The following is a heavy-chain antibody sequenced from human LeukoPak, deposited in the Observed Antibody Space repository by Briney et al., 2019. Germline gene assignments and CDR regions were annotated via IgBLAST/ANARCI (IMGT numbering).Heavy chain of an antibody. J-gene: IGHJ5*01. CDR1: GGSVSGYS. CDR2: INQSGST. CDR3: ARCDSGGWFFDS. V-gene: IGHV4-34*01. D-gene: IGHD6-19*01. Sequence: SETLSLTCAVSGGSVSGYSWNWIRQSPGKGLEWIGEINQSGSTKYNPSLKSRVTISIDTSKSQFSMRLNHATAADTALYYCARCDSGGWFFDSWGQGALVTVSS.